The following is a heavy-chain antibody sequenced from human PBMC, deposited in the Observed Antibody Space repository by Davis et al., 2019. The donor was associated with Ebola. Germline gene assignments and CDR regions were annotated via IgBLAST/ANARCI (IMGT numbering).Heavy chain of an antibody. CDR3: TTDLPFSSPLAGGSSSLYYYYGMDV. D-gene: IGHD6-6*01. V-gene: IGHV3-15*01. CDR2: IKSKTDGGTT. J-gene: IGHJ6*04. CDR1: GFTFSNAW. Sequence: GESLKISCAASGFTFSNAWMSWVRQAPGKGLEWVGRIKSKTDGGTTDYAAPVKGRFTISRDDSKNTLYLQMNSLKTEDTAVYYCTTDLPFSSPLAGGSSSLYYYYGMDVWGKGTTVTVSS.